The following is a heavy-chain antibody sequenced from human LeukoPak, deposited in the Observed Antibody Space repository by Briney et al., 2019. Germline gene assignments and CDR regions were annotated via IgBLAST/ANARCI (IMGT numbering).Heavy chain of an antibody. CDR3: ARAPFPDSSGYYFRFDY. Sequence: GASVKVSCKASGGTFSSYAISWVRQAPGQGLEWMGGIIPIFGTANYAQKFQGRVTITTDESTSTAYMELSSLRSEDTAVYYCARAPFPDSSGYYFRFDYWGQGTLVTVSS. CDR2: IIPIFGTA. J-gene: IGHJ4*02. CDR1: GGTFSSYA. D-gene: IGHD3-22*01. V-gene: IGHV1-69*05.